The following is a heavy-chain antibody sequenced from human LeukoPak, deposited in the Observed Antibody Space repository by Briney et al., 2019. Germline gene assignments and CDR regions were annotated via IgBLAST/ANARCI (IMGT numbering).Heavy chain of an antibody. D-gene: IGHD3-22*01. CDR3: ASGASTYYYDSSGYYSLDY. V-gene: IGHV3-48*01. CDR2: ISSSSSTI. Sequence: GGSLRLSCAASGFTFSSYSMNWVRQAPGKGLEWVSYISSSSSTIYYADSVKGRFTISRDNAKNSLYLQMNSLRAEDTAVYYCASGASTYYYDSSGYYSLDYWGQGTLVTVSS. J-gene: IGHJ4*02. CDR1: GFTFSSYS.